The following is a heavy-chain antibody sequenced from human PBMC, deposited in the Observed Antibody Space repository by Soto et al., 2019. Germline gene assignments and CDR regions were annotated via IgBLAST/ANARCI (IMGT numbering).Heavy chain of an antibody. Sequence: QVQLVESGGGVVQPGRSLRLSCAASGFTFSSYGMHWVRQAPGKGLEWVAVISYDGSNKYYADSVKGRFTISRDNSKNTLYLQMKSLRAEDTAVYYCAKGAVVAADFLVDYWGQGTLVTVSS. CDR1: GFTFSSYG. CDR3: AKGAVVAADFLVDY. J-gene: IGHJ4*02. V-gene: IGHV3-30*18. CDR2: ISYDGSNK. D-gene: IGHD2-15*01.